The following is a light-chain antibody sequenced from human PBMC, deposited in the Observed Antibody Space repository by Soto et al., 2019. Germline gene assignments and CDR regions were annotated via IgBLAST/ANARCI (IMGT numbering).Light chain of an antibody. CDR3: QQYNDSPLT. CDR1: QSVNSN. J-gene: IGKJ4*01. V-gene: IGKV3-15*01. Sequence: EQVMTQSPAALSVSPGERATLSCRASQSVNSNLAWYQQKPGQAPRLLLYGASTRATGIPARFSGSASGTEFTLTISSLQSEDSAVYYCQQYNDSPLTFGGGTKVEVK. CDR2: GAS.